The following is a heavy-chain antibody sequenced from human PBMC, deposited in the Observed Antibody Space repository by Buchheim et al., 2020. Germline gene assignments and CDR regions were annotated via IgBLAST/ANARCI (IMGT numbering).Heavy chain of an antibody. Sequence: QITLKESGPTLVKPTQTLTLTCTFSGFSLSTSGVGVGWIRQPPGKALEWLALIYWDDDKPYSPSLTSRLTITKDTSKNQVVHTMTNMDPVDTATYYCALTAPGLICPGALFDYWGQGTL. D-gene: IGHD5-18*01. J-gene: IGHJ4*02. CDR2: IYWDDDK. CDR3: ALTAPGLICPGALFDY. CDR1: GFSLSTSGVG. V-gene: IGHV2-5*02.